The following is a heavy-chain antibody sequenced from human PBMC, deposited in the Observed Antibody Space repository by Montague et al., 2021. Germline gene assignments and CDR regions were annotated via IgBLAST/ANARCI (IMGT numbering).Heavy chain of an antibody. CDR2: INHSGST. D-gene: IGHD3-10*01. CDR1: GGSLSGYY. V-gene: IGHV4-34*01. Sequence: SETLSLTCAVYGGSLSGYYWSWIRQPPGKGLEWIGEINHSGSTNYNPSLKSRVTISVDTSKNRFSLKLSSVTAADTAVYYCARRGGTMVRGVKGYMDVWGKGTTVTVSS. J-gene: IGHJ6*03. CDR3: ARRGGTMVRGVKGYMDV.